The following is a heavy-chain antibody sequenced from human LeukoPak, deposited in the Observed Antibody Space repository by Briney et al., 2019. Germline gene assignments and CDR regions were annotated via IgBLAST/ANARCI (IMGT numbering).Heavy chain of an antibody. J-gene: IGHJ4*02. CDR2: IYTSGST. CDR3: AREFYYDSSGYYSVYFDY. Sequence: SETLSLTCTVSGGSISSGSYYWSSIRQPAGKGLEWIGRIYTSGSTNYNPSLKSRVTISVDTSKNQFSLKLSSVTAADTAVYYCAREFYYDSSGYYSVYFDYWGQGTLVTVSS. V-gene: IGHV4-61*02. D-gene: IGHD3-22*01. CDR1: GGSISSGSYY.